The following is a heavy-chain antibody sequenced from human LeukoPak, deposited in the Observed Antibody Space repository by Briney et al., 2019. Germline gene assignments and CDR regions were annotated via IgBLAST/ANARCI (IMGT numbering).Heavy chain of an antibody. V-gene: IGHV3-30*18. CDR2: ISYDGSNK. J-gene: IGHJ4*02. Sequence: GGSLRLSCAASGFTFSSYGMHWVRQAPGKGLEWVAVISYDGSNKYYADSVKGRFTISRDNSKNTLYLQMNSLRAEDTAVYYCAKEPKGITMVRGVPDYWGQGTLVTVSS. CDR1: GFTFSSYG. CDR3: AKEPKGITMVRGVPDY. D-gene: IGHD3-10*01.